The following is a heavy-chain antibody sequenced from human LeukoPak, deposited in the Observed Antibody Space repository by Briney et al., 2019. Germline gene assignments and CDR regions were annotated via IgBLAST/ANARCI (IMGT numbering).Heavy chain of an antibody. D-gene: IGHD6-13*01. CDR1: GFTFSSYA. CDR2: ISYDGTNK. J-gene: IGHJ4*02. CDR3: ARSPIAAAVTGYFDY. Sequence: PGRSLRLSCAASGFTFSSYAMHWVRQAPGKGLEWVAVISYDGTNKYSADSGKGRFTISRDNSKNTLYLQMNSLRAEDTAVYYCARSPIAAAVTGYFDYWGQGTLVTVSS. V-gene: IGHV3-30-3*01.